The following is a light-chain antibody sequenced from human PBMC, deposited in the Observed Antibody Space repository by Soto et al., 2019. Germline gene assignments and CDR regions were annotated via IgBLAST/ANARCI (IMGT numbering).Light chain of an antibody. J-gene: IGKJ1*01. Sequence: EIQLTQSPSFLSASVGDRVTITCRASEGISSYLAWYQQKPGKAPKLLIYAASTLQRGVPSRFSGSGSGTEFTLTISSLQPADFATYYCQQVGTFGQGTKVEI. CDR2: AAS. V-gene: IGKV1-9*01. CDR1: EGISSY. CDR3: QQVGT.